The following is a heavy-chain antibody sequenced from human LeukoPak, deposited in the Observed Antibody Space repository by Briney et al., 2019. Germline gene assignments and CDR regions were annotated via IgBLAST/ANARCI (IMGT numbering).Heavy chain of an antibody. Sequence: GGSLRLSCAASGFTSSSYAVSWGRQAPGKGLEWVSAISSGGTTYYADSVKGRFTISRDDSKNTLYLQMNSLRAEDTAVYYCAKDWASGNYFDYWGQGTLVTVSS. D-gene: IGHD1-14*01. CDR3: AKDWASGNYFDY. J-gene: IGHJ4*02. V-gene: IGHV3-23*01. CDR1: GFTSSSYA. CDR2: ISSGGTT.